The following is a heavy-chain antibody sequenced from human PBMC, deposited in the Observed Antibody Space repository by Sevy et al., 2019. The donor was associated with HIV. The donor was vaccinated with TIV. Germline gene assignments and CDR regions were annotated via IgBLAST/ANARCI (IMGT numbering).Heavy chain of an antibody. V-gene: IGHV1-18*04. D-gene: IGHD5-12*01. Sequence: ASVKVSCKASGYTFTSYGISWVRQAPGQGLEWMGWISAYNGNTNYAQKLQGRVTMTTDTSTSTAYMELRSLRSDDTAGYYCARESVVATIGAYYYYYYMDVWGKGTTVTVSS. CDR1: GYTFTSYG. CDR2: ISAYNGNT. CDR3: ARESVVATIGAYYYYYYMDV. J-gene: IGHJ6*03.